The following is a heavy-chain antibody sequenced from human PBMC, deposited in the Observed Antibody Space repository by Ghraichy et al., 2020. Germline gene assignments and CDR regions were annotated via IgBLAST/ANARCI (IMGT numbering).Heavy chain of an antibody. D-gene: IGHD3-10*01. CDR2: ISYDGSNK. CDR1: GFTFSSYG. CDR3: AKDLSYYGSGDTYFDY. V-gene: IGHV3-30*18. J-gene: IGHJ4*02. Sequence: GGSLRLSCAASGFTFSSYGMHWVRQAPGKGLEWVAVISYDGSNKYYADSVKGRFTISRDNSKNTLYLQMNSLRAEDTAVYYCAKDLSYYGSGDTYFDYWGQGTLVTVSS.